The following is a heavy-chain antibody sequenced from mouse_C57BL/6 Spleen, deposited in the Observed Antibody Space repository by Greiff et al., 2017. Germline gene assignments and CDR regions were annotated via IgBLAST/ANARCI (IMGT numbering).Heavy chain of an antibody. J-gene: IGHJ2*01. CDR2: IDPSDSYT. V-gene: IGHV1-50*01. D-gene: IGHD2-4*01. Sequence: VQLQQPGAELVKPGASVKLSCKASGYTFTSYWMQWVKQRPGQGLEWIGEIDPSDSYTNYNQKFKGKATLTVDTSSSTAYMQLSSLTSEDSAVYYCARGYDSYYFDYWGQGTTLTVSS. CDR1: GYTFTSYW. CDR3: ARGYDSYYFDY.